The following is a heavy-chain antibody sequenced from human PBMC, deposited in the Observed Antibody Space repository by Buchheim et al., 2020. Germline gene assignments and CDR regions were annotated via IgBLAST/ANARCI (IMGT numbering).Heavy chain of an antibody. V-gene: IGHV3-23*01. D-gene: IGHD3-10*01. CDR1: GFTFSDYS. J-gene: IGHJ4*02. CDR3: AKTAGSGSFYGIDY. CDR2: IGSGGGTP. Sequence: EVQLLESGGGLVQPGGSLRLSCAASGFTFSDYSMSWVRQAPGKGLEWVSSIGSGGGTPYYADSVKGRFTISRDNSKNTLFLQMDSLRAEDTAFYYCAKTAGSGSFYGIDYWGQGTL.